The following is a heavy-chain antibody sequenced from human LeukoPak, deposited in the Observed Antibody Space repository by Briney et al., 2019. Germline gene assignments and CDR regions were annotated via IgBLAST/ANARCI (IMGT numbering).Heavy chain of an antibody. J-gene: IGHJ4*02. CDR2: INPNSGGT. D-gene: IGHD5-18*01. V-gene: IGHV1-2*06. Sequence: ASVKVPCKASGYTFTGYYMHWVRQAPGQGLEWMGRINPNSGGTNYAQKFQGRVTMTRDTSISTAYMELSRLRSDDTAVYYCATGPARGYSYGYLAYWGQGTLVTVSS. CDR3: ATGPARGYSYGYLAY. CDR1: GYTFTGYY.